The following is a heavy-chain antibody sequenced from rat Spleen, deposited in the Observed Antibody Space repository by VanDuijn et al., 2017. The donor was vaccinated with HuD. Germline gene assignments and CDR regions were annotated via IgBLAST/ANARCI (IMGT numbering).Heavy chain of an antibody. CDR3: VRHGYTRYYFDY. V-gene: IGHV5-58*01. CDR1: GFTFSSFW. J-gene: IGHJ2*01. Sequence: EVQLVETGGGLVQPGRSLKLSCVTSGFTFSSFWMYWIRQAPGKGLEWVSSISTDGGSSYYPDSVKGRFTISRDNAENTVYLQMNSLRSEDTASYYCVRHGYTRYYFDYWGQGVMVTVSS. D-gene: IGHD1-9*01. CDR2: ISTDGGSS.